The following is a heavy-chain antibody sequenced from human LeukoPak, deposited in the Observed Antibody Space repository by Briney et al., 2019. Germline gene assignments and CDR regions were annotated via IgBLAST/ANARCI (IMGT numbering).Heavy chain of an antibody. CDR2: INHSGST. CDR1: GGSFSGYY. D-gene: IGHD3-3*01. J-gene: IGHJ4*02. CDR3: ARVGVDFWSGYSYNDY. V-gene: IGHV4-34*01. Sequence: PSETLSPTCAVYGGSFSGYYWSWIRQPPGKGLEWVGEINHSGSTNYHPSLKSRVTISVDTSKDQPSLKQSSVNAADTAVYYCARVGVDFWSGYSYNDYWGQGTLVTVSS.